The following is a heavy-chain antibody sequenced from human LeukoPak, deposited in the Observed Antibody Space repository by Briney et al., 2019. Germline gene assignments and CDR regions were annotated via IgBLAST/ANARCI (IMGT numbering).Heavy chain of an antibody. CDR2: ISGSSSAT. Sequence: GGSLRLSCAASGFSFSSYTMNWVRQAPGKGLEWVSYISGSSSATDYADSVKGRFTISRDNAKNSLYLQMDSLRDDDTAVYYCAREYSGIDYWGKGTLVTVSS. D-gene: IGHD2-21*01. V-gene: IGHV3-48*02. J-gene: IGHJ4*02. CDR3: AREYSGIDY. CDR1: GFSFSSYT.